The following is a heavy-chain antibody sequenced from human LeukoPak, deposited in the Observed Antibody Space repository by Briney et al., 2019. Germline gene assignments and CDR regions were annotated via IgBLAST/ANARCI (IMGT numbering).Heavy chain of an antibody. V-gene: IGHV4-59*08. CDR3: ASLTTVTQGYFDS. D-gene: IGHD4-17*01. J-gene: IGHJ4*02. CDR1: GGSITSYY. Sequence: PSETLSLTCTVSGGSITSYYWSWIRQPPGKGLEWIGYIYYSGSTNYNPSLKSRLTISVDASKNQFSLKLSPVTATDTAVYYCASLTTVTQGYFDSWGQGTLVTVSS. CDR2: IYYSGST.